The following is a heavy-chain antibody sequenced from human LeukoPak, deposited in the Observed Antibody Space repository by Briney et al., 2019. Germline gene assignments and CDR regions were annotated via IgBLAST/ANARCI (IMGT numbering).Heavy chain of an antibody. CDR1: GDSVSSNSAA. CDR3: ARELAAAGLGNLPAPAPTFDY. Sequence: SQTLSLTCAISGDSVSSNSAAWNWIRQSPSRGLEWLGRTYYRSKWYNDYAVSVKSRITINPDTSKNQFSLQLNSVTPEDTAVYYCARELAAAGLGNLPAPAPTFDYWGQGTLVTVSS. J-gene: IGHJ4*02. D-gene: IGHD6-13*01. V-gene: IGHV6-1*01. CDR2: TYYRSKWYN.